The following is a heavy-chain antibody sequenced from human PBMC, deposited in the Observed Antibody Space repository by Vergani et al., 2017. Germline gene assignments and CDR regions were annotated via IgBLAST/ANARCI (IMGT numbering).Heavy chain of an antibody. CDR3: AREAGLYYDILTGDYNDGY. J-gene: IGHJ4*02. CDR2: IYSGGST. CDR1: GFTVSSNY. V-gene: IGHV3-66*02. D-gene: IGHD3-9*01. Sequence: VQLVESGGGVVQPGRSLRLSCAASGFTVSSNYMSWVRQAPGKGLEWVSVIYSGGSTYYADSVKGRFTISRDNSKNTLYLQMNSLRAEDTAVYYCAREAGLYYDILTGDYNDGYWGQGTLVTVSS.